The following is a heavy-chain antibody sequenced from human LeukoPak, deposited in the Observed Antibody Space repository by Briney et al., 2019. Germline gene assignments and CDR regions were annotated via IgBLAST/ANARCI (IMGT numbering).Heavy chain of an antibody. D-gene: IGHD4-23*01. V-gene: IGHV3-33*01. CDR1: GFTFSSYG. Sequence: GGSLRLSCAASGFTFSSYGMHWVRQAPGKGLEWVAVIWYDGSNKYYADSVKGRFTISRDNSKNTLYPQMNSLRAEDTAVYYCARDVLDYGGNPIDYWGQGTLVTVSS. CDR3: ARDVLDYGGNPIDY. J-gene: IGHJ4*02. CDR2: IWYDGSNK.